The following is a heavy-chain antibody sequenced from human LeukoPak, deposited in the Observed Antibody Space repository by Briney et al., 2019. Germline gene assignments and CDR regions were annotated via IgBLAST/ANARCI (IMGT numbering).Heavy chain of an antibody. V-gene: IGHV1-46*01. CDR3: ARAALGDYFYMDV. CDR1: GYTFTNYY. Sequence: ASVKVSCKASGYTFTNYYMHWVRQAPGQGLEWMGIINPSVGSTSYAQIFQGRVTMTRDTSTSTVYMELRSLRSEDTAVYYCARAALGDYFYMDVWGKGTTVTVSS. CDR2: INPSVGST. J-gene: IGHJ6*03. D-gene: IGHD3-16*01.